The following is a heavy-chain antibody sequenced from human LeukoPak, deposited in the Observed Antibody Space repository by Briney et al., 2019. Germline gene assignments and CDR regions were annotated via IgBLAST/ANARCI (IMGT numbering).Heavy chain of an antibody. CDR2: IHSGDST. Sequence: PGGSLRLSCAASGFTVSSNYMNWVRQAPGKGLEWVSVIHSGDSTYYPDSVKGRFTISRDNSKNTLYLQMNSVRAEDTAVYYCARELRERGTYYGTFDYWGQGTLVTVSS. V-gene: IGHV3-66*02. J-gene: IGHJ4*02. D-gene: IGHD1-26*01. CDR3: ARELRERGTYYGTFDY. CDR1: GFTVSSNY.